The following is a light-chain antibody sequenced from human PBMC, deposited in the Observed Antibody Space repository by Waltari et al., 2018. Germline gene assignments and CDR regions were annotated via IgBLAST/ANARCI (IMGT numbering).Light chain of an antibody. Sequence: QLVLTQSPSASASLGASVKLTCTLSSGHSTYAIAWHQQQPGKGPRYLRKVESNGGHFKGDGIPDRFSGSSSGTERYLTISSLQSDDEADYYCQTWVTGIRVVFGGGTKLTVL. J-gene: IGLJ2*01. V-gene: IGLV4-69*02. CDR3: QTWVTGIRVV. CDR1: SGHSTYA. CDR2: VESNGGH.